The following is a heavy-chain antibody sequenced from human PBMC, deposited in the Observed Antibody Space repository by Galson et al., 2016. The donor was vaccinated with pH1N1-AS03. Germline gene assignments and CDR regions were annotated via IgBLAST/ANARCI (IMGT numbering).Heavy chain of an antibody. CDR2: VYWDETR. D-gene: IGHD2/OR15-2a*01. Sequence: PALVKPTQTLTLTCSVSGVSVTSSGVGVGWFRQPPGKALEWLALVYWDETRRYSPSLKNRLTITKDSSKNQVVLTVTSVDSMDIATYFCALPNSGGNAFEIWGQGTVVTVSS. J-gene: IGHJ3*02. CDR3: ALPNSGGNAFEI. V-gene: IGHV2-5*02. CDR1: GVSVTSSGVG.